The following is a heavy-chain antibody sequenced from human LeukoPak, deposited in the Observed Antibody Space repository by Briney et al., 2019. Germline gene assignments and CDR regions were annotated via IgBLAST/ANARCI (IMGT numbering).Heavy chain of an antibody. J-gene: IGHJ4*02. Sequence: PSETLSLTCTVSGGSISSSSYYWGWIRQPPGKGLEWIGSIYYSGSTYDNPSLKSRVTISVDTSKNQFSLKMSSVTAADTAVYYCAREIYSYGYMCYFGYWGQGTLVTVSS. D-gene: IGHD5-18*01. V-gene: IGHV4-39*07. CDR2: IYYSGST. CDR3: AREIYSYGYMCYFGY. CDR1: GGSISSSSYY.